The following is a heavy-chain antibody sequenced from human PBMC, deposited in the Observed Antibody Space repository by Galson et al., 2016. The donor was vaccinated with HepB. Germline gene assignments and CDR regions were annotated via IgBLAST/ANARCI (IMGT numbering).Heavy chain of an antibody. D-gene: IGHD3-3*01. CDR1: GYSFSNFG. CDR2: FSNYNGHT. V-gene: IGHV1-18*01. CDR3: ARLYDFFSGYFDY. Sequence: SVKVSCKASGYSFSNFGISWVRQAPGQGLEWMGWFSNYNGHTNIAQKLQDRVTLTTDTSTNTAYMELTSLRSDGTAVYYCARLYDFFSGYFDYWGQGTLVTVSS. J-gene: IGHJ4*02.